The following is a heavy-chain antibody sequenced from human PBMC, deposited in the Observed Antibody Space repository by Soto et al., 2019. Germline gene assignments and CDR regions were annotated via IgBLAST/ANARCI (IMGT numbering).Heavy chain of an antibody. CDR3: AKVGDNDWDFDR. V-gene: IGHV3-7*01. CDR2: INQDTSYR. Sequence: EVQVVESGGGLVQPGGSLRLSCVASGFRFSSYWMTWVRQAPGKGLEWVAIINQDTSYRYYVDSVEGRFTISRDNAKSSVYLQMNSLRAEDTALYYCAKVGDNDWDFDRWGQGTLVTVSS. J-gene: IGHJ4*02. CDR1: GFRFSSYW. D-gene: IGHD2-21*01.